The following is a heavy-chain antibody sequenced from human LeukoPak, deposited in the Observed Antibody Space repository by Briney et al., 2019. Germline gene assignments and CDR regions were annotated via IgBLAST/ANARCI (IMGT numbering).Heavy chain of an antibody. CDR2: ISAYNGNT. CDR3: AGVADCSGGSCYSPGIDY. CDR1: GYTFTSYG. V-gene: IGHV1-18*01. D-gene: IGHD2-15*01. Sequence: ASVKVSCKASGYTFTSYGISWVRQAPGQGLEWMGWISAYNGNTNYAQKLQGRVTMTTDTSTSTAYMELRSLRSDDTAVYYCAGVADCSGGSCYSPGIDYWGQGTLVTVSS. J-gene: IGHJ4*02.